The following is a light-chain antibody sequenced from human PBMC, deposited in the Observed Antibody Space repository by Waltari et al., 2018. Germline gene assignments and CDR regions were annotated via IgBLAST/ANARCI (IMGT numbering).Light chain of an antibody. CDR1: QSLVYSDGNTY. J-gene: IGKJ1*01. CDR2: KVS. V-gene: IGKV2-30*01. Sequence: DVVMTQSPLSLPVTLGQPASISCRSSQSLVYSDGNTYLYLFHPRPGQSPRRLIYKVSIRDSGVPDRFSGSGSGTDCTRKISRVEAEDVGVYYCMQGTHWPTFGQGTKVEIK. CDR3: MQGTHWPT.